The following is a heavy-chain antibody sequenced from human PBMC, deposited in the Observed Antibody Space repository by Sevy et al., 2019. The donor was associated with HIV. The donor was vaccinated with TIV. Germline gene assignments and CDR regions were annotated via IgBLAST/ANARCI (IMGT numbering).Heavy chain of an antibody. J-gene: IGHJ3*02. CDR2: IYPGDSDT. CDR3: ARASLTRVVGVDAFDI. Sequence: GESLKISCKGSGYSFTSYWIGWVRQMPGKGLEWMGIIYPGDSDTRYSPSFQGQVTISADKSISTAYLQWSSLKASDTAMYYCARASLTRVVGVDAFDIWGQGTMVTVSS. CDR1: GYSFTSYW. V-gene: IGHV5-51*01. D-gene: IGHD1-26*01.